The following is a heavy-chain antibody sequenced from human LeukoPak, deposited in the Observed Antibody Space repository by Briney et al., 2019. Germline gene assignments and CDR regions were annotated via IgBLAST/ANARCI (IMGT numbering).Heavy chain of an antibody. J-gene: IGHJ4*02. D-gene: IGHD6-19*01. CDR1: GFTFSSYW. CDR2: INSDGSST. V-gene: IGHV3-74*01. Sequence: GGSLRLSCAASGFTFSSYWMHWVRQAPGKGLVWVSRINSDGSSTDYADSVKGRFTISRDNAKNSLYLQMNSLRAEDTAVYYCARDSSGSAYYFDYWGQGTLVTVSS. CDR3: ARDSSGSAYYFDY.